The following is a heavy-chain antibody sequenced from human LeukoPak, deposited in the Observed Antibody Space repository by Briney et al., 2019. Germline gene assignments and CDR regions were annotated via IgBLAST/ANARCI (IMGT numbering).Heavy chain of an antibody. V-gene: IGHV3-21*01. J-gene: IGHJ4*02. CDR3: AKGQSRVGATYVDY. D-gene: IGHD1-26*01. Sequence: KAGGSLRLSCAASGFTFSSYSMNWVRQAPGKGLEWVSSISSSSSYIYYADSVTGRFTISRDNSKNTLYLQMNSLRAEDTAVYYCAKGQSRVGATYVDYWGQGALVTVSS. CDR1: GFTFSSYS. CDR2: ISSSSSYI.